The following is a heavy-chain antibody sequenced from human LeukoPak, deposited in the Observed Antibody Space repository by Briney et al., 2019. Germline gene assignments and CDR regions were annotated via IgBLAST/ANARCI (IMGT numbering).Heavy chain of an antibody. Sequence: PGGSLRLSCAASGFTVSSNYMSWVRQAPGTGLVWVSHINNDGSRTTYADFAKGRFTISRDNAKNTLYLQMNSLRTEDTAIYYCAAGGAASFDPWGQGTLVTVSS. V-gene: IGHV3-74*01. CDR3: AAGGAASFDP. J-gene: IGHJ5*02. CDR2: INNDGSRT. CDR1: GFTVSSNY. D-gene: IGHD3-16*01.